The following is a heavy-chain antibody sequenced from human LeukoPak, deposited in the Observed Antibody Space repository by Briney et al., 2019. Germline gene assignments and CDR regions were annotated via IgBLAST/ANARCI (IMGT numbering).Heavy chain of an antibody. CDR1: GFTFSDYY. CDR2: ISSSGSTI. J-gene: IGHJ4*02. Sequence: GGSLRLSCAASGFTFSDYYMSWIRQAPGKGLEWVSYISSSGSTIYYADSVKGRFTISRDNAKNSLYLQMNSLRAEDTAVYYCAKRGLVGAREYYFDYWGQGTLVTVSS. D-gene: IGHD1-26*01. CDR3: AKRGLVGAREYYFDY. V-gene: IGHV3-11*01.